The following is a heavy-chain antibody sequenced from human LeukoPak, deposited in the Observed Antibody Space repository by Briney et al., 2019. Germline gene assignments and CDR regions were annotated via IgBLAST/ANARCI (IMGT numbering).Heavy chain of an antibody. J-gene: IGHJ3*02. D-gene: IGHD3-16*01. CDR3: ARVGGAPFDI. Sequence: SETLSLTCTVSDASISGYYWSWIRQPPGKGLEWIGYIYHSGSTYYNPSLKSRVTISVDRSKNQFSLKLSSVTAADTAVYYCARVGGAPFDIWGQGTMVTVSS. CDR2: IYHSGST. V-gene: IGHV4-59*12. CDR1: DASISGYY.